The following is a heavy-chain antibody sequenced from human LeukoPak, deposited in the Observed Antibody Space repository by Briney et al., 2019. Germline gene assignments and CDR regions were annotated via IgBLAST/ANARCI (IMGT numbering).Heavy chain of an antibody. CDR2: IRPDGTT. CDR3: ARWDRNDAFDI. V-gene: IGHV4-34*01. Sequence: KPSETLSLNCAVYSESFNDYFCIWIRQPPGKGLEWIGEIRPDGTTTYNPSLKSRVTISIDTSKNQFSLKLSSVTAADTAVYYCARWDRNDAFDIWGQGTMVTVSS. CDR1: SESFNDYF. J-gene: IGHJ3*02. D-gene: IGHD1-14*01.